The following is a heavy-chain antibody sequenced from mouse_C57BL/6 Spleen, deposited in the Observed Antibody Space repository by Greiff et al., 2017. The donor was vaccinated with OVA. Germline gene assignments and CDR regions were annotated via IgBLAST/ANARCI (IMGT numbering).Heavy chain of an antibody. V-gene: IGHV1-53*01. CDR3: ARSGGYDYDGYFDV. D-gene: IGHD2-4*01. Sequence: VQLQQSGTELVKPGASVKLSCKASGYTFTSYWMHWVKQRPGQGLEWIGNINPSNGGTNYNEKFKSKATLTVDKSSSTAYMQLSSLTSEDSAVYYCARSGGYDYDGYFDVWGTGTTVTVSS. CDR2: INPSNGGT. CDR1: GYTFTSYW. J-gene: IGHJ1*03.